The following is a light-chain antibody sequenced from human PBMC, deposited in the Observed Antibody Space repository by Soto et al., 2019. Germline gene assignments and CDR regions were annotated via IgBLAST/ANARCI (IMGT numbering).Light chain of an antibody. V-gene: IGKV1-9*01. J-gene: IGKJ4*01. CDR3: QQVNSYPVVT. CDR2: GAS. Sequence: IQLTQSPSSLSASVGDRVTITCRSSQAIGSYLAWYQQKPGKAPSLLIYGASTLQTGISSRFSGSGSVTDFSLTISNLQPEDFATYYCQQVNSYPVVTFGGGTKVEVK. CDR1: QAIGSY.